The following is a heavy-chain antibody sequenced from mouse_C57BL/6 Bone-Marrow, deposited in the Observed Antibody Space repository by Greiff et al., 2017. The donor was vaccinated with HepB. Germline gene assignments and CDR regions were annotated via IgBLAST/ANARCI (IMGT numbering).Heavy chain of an antibody. CDR2: IHPNSGST. V-gene: IGHV1-64*01. D-gene: IGHD2-3*01. CDR1: GYTFTSYW. CDR3: ARGGWLLRYFDV. Sequence: QVQLQQPGAELVKPGASVKLSCKASGYTFTSYWMHWVKQRPGQGLEWIGMIHPNSGSTNYNEKFKSKATLTVDKPSSTAYMQLSSLTSEDSAVYYCARGGWLLRYFDVWGTGTTVTVSS. J-gene: IGHJ1*03.